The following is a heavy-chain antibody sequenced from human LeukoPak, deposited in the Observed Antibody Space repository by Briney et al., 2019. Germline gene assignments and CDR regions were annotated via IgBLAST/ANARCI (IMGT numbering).Heavy chain of an antibody. CDR3: ARQQGGGYWYFDL. V-gene: IGHV4-39*01. CDR2: IYYSGST. J-gene: IGHJ2*01. CDR1: GGSISSPSYW. Sequence: SETLSLTCTVSGGSISSPSYWWGWIRQPPGKGLEWIGSIYYSGSTYYNPSLKSRVTISVDTSKNHFSLTLCSVTAADTAVYYCARQQGGGYWYFDLWGRGTLVTVSS.